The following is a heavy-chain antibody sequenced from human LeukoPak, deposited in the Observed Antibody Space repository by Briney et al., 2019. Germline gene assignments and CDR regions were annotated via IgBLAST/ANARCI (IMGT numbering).Heavy chain of an antibody. J-gene: IGHJ4*02. D-gene: IGHD3-3*01. Sequence: ASVKVSCKASGGTFSSYAISWVRQAPGQGLEWMGRIIPILGIANYAQKFQGRVTITADKSTSTAYMELSSLRSEDTAVYYCASYFWSGYYYDYWGQGTLVTVSS. CDR3: ASYFWSGYYYDY. V-gene: IGHV1-69*04. CDR1: GGTFSSYA. CDR2: IIPILGIA.